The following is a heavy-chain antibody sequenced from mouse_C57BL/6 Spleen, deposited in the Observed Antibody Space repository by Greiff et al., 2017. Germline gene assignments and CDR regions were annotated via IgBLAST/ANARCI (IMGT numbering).Heavy chain of an antibody. D-gene: IGHD1-1*02. CDR3: TTGGKATYGYFDV. J-gene: IGHJ1*03. CDR1: GFNIKDDY. V-gene: IGHV14-4*01. Sequence: VQLQQSGAELVRPGASVKLSCTASGFNIKDDYMHWVKQRPEQGLEWIGWIDPENGDTEYASKFQGKATITADTSSNTAYLQLSSLTSEDTAVYYCTTGGKATYGYFDVWGTGTTVTVSA. CDR2: IDPENGDT.